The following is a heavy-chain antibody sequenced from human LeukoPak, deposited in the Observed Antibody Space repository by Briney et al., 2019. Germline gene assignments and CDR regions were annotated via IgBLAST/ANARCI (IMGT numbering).Heavy chain of an antibody. J-gene: IGHJ4*02. Sequence: ASVKVSCKSVGYTLTDHYIHWVRQAPGQGPEGLVWINPNSGCTNYEGRVTMPSDASINTAYLDLSSLRSDDTAVYYCARDPATVSLGGVIVRYFDYWGQGTPITVSS. V-gene: IGHV1-2*02. CDR3: ARDPATVSLGGVIVRYFDY. CDR1: GYTLTDHY. CDR2: INPNSGCT. D-gene: IGHD3-16*02.